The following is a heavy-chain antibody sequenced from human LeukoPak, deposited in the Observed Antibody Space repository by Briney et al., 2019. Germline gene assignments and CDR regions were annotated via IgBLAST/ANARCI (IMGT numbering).Heavy chain of an antibody. V-gene: IGHV4-4*07. CDR3: ARALTGDHLVVDWFDP. CDR1: GGSISSYY. Sequence: NPSETLSLTCTVSGGSISSYYWSWIRQPAGKGLEWIGRIYTSGSTNYNPSLKSRVTMSVDTSKNQFSLKLGSVTAADTAVYYCARALTGDHLVVDWFDPWGQGTLVTVSS. J-gene: IGHJ5*02. CDR2: IYTSGST. D-gene: IGHD3-9*01.